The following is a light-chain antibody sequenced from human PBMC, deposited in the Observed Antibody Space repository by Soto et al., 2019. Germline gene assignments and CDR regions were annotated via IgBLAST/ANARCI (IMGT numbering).Light chain of an antibody. Sequence: EIELALSPGTLSLSAWERATLSCRASQNVANNYLAWFRQTPGQTPRLLIYGASSRAAGIPDRFSGSGSGKDFTLTISRLEPEDFAVFYCQQYGTSPWTFGQGTKVDIK. V-gene: IGKV3-20*01. CDR1: QNVANNY. CDR2: GAS. CDR3: QQYGTSPWT. J-gene: IGKJ1*01.